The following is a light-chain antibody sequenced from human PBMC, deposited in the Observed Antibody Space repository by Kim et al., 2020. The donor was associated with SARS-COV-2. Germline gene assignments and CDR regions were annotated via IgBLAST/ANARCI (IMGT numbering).Light chain of an antibody. CDR1: SSDIGGYNY. Sequence: QSALTQPASVSGSPGQSITISCTGTSSDIGGYNYVSWYQQHPGKAPKLMICDVSKRSSGVSNRFSGSKSGNTASLTISGLQAEDEADYYCSSITSSSTGVFGGGTQLTVL. V-gene: IGLV2-14*01. CDR2: DVS. CDR3: SSITSSSTGV. J-gene: IGLJ2*01.